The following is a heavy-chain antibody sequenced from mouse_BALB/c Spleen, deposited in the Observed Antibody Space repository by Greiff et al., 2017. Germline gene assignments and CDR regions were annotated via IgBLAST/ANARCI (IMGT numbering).Heavy chain of an antibody. CDR2: INSNGGST. CDR3: AREPPYYGSSYDY. CDR1: GFTFSSYG. J-gene: IGHJ2*01. D-gene: IGHD1-1*01. V-gene: IGHV5-6-3*01. Sequence: EVKVVESGGGLVQPGGSLKLSCAASGFTFSSYGMSWVRQTPDKRLELVATINSNGGSTYYPDSVKGRFTISRDNAKNTLYLQMSSLKSEDTAMYYCAREPPYYGSSYDYWGQGTTLTVSS.